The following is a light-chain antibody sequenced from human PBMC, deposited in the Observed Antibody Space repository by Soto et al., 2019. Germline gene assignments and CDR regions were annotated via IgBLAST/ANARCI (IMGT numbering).Light chain of an antibody. CDR1: QSISSW. CDR3: QQYNSYPWT. CDR2: KAS. J-gene: IGKJ1*01. Sequence: DIQMTQSPSTLSASVGDRVTITCRASQSISSWLAWYQQKPGKAPKLLIYKASSLENGGPSRFSGSGSGEEFTLNISSLQPDDFATYYCQQYNSYPWTFGQGTKV. V-gene: IGKV1-5*03.